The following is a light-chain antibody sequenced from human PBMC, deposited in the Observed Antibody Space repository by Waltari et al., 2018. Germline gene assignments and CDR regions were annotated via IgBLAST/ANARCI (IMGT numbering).Light chain of an antibody. CDR3: QNHERLPAT. Sequence: IVLTQSPGTLSLSPGERATLSCRASQSVSKYLAWYQQRPGQAPRLLIYAASTRATGIPDRFSGSGFGTDFSLTISRLEPEDFAVYYCQNHERLPATFG. V-gene: IGKV3-20*01. CDR2: AAS. J-gene: IGKJ1*01. CDR1: QSVSKY.